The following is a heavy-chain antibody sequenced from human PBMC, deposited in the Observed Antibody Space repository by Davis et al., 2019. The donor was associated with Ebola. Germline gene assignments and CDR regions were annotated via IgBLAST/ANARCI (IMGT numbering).Heavy chain of an antibody. CDR1: GYTFTAYY. V-gene: IGHV1-46*01. CDR3: ARSRFGGGNVRGFGDY. D-gene: IGHD4-23*01. J-gene: IGHJ4*02. Sequence: ASVKVSCKTSGYTFTAYYMHWVRQAPGQGLEWMGIINPSGGSTSYAQKFQGRVTMTRDTSTSTVYMELSSLRSEDTAVYYCARSRFGGGNVRGFGDYWGQGTLVTVSS. CDR2: INPSGGST.